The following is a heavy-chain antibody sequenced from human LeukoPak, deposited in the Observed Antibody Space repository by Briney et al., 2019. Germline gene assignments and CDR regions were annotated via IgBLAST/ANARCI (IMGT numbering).Heavy chain of an antibody. V-gene: IGHV4-34*01. J-gene: IGHJ5*01. Sequence: KPSETLSLTCAVYGGSFSGYYWSWIRQPPGKGLEWIGEINHSGSTNYNPSLKSRVTISVDTSRNQFSLKLSSVTAANTAVYYCARAPRATMVRGVPFDSWGQGTLVTVPS. CDR1: GGSFSGYY. CDR2: INHSGST. D-gene: IGHD3-10*01. CDR3: ARAPRATMVRGVPFDS.